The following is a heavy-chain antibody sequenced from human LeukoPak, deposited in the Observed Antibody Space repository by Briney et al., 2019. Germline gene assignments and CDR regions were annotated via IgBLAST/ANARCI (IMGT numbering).Heavy chain of an antibody. CDR1: GFTFSTYG. D-gene: IGHD6-6*01. Sequence: PGGTLRLSCAASGFTFSTYGMSWVRQPPGKGLEWIGEINHSGSTNYNPSLKSRVTISVDTSKNQFSLKLSSVTAADTAVYYCASDSSSSNFDYWGQGTLVTVSS. V-gene: IGHV4-34*01. CDR3: ASDSSSSNFDY. J-gene: IGHJ4*02. CDR2: INHSGST.